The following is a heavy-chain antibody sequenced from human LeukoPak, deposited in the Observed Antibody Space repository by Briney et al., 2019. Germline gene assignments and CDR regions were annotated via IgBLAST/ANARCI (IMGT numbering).Heavy chain of an antibody. Sequence: SQTLSLTFAISGDSVSTNSAGWNWIRQSPSRGLEWLGRTYYRSKWYNDYAVSVQSRITINPDTSKNQFSLQLNSVTPEDTAVYYCARDIDYYYYYYMDVWGRGTTVAVSS. J-gene: IGHJ6*03. CDR1: GDSVSTNSAG. D-gene: IGHD3-16*02. CDR2: TYYRSKWYN. CDR3: ARDIDYYYYYYMDV. V-gene: IGHV6-1*01.